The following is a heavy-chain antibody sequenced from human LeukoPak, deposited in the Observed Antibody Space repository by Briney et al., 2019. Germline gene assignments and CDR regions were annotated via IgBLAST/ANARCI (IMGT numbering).Heavy chain of an antibody. V-gene: IGHV3-23*01. CDR3: ARDLYYYYDMDV. CDR1: GFTFSTNA. J-gene: IGHJ6*02. CDR2: ISGRTGST. Sequence: GRSLRLSCAASGFTFSTNAMSWVRQAPGKGLEWVSAISGRTGSTYYADSVKGRFTISRDNSKNTLHLQMDSLRAEDTAVYYCARDLYYYYDMDVWAQGTTVTVSS.